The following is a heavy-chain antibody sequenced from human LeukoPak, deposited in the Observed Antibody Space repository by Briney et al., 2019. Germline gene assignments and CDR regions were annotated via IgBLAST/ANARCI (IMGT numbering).Heavy chain of an antibody. V-gene: IGHV3-7*01. CDR3: ARGRDWNYDYYYMDV. CDR2: IKQDGSEK. J-gene: IGHJ6*03. CDR1: GFTFSSYW. D-gene: IGHD3/OR15-3a*01. Sequence: GGSLRLSCAASGFTFSSYWMSWVRQAPGKGLEWVANIKQDGSEKYYVDSVKGRFTISRDNAKNSLYLQMNSLRAEDTAVYYCARGRDWNYDYYYMDVWGKGTTVTVSS.